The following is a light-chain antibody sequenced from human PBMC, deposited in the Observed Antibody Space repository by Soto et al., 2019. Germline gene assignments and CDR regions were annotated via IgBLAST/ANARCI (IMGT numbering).Light chain of an antibody. Sequence: DVVITQSPLSRPITLGHPASSSCRSNQSLVHSDGIAYFSWFQQRPGRSPRRLIYKVSNRDSGVPARFSGSGSGTDFALKISRVEAEDVGVYYCMKGTHWPINFGQGTRLEIK. CDR3: MKGTHWPIN. CDR1: QSLVHSDGIAY. CDR2: KVS. V-gene: IGKV2-30*02. J-gene: IGKJ5*01.